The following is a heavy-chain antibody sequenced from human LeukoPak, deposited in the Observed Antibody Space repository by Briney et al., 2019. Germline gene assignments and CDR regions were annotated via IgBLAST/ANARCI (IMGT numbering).Heavy chain of an antibody. CDR2: ISGSGGST. CDR3: AKDSSSGWSP. V-gene: IGHV3-23*01. CDR1: GFTFSDYY. D-gene: IGHD6-19*01. J-gene: IGHJ5*02. Sequence: GGSLRLSCAASGFTFSDYYMSWIRQAPGKGLEWVSAISGSGGSTYYADSVKGRFTISRDNSKNTLYLQMNSLRAEDTAVYYCAKDSSSGWSPWGQGTLVTVSS.